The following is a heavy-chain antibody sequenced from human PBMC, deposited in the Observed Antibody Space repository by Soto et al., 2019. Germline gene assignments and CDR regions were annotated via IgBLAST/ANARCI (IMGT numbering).Heavy chain of an antibody. V-gene: IGHV4-59*01. CDR1: GGSISSYY. CDR2: IYYSGIT. D-gene: IGHD5-12*01. J-gene: IGHJ4*02. Sequence: SETLSLTCTVSGGSISSYYWSWIRQPPGKGLEWIGYIYYSGITNYNPSLKSRVTISVDTSKNQFSLKLTSVTAADTAVYYCASGYSAYESPFDYWGQGTLVTVSS. CDR3: ASGYSAYESPFDY.